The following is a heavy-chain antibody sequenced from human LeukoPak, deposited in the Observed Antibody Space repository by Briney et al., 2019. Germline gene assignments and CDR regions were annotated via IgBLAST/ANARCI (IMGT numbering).Heavy chain of an antibody. V-gene: IGHV4-39*01. CDR1: GGSIGSHGFY. D-gene: IGHD6-19*01. Sequence: SETLSLTCKVSGGSIGSHGFYWGWIRQPPGKGLEWIGSIYYPGSTHYNPSLESRVTISVDTSKYQVSLTLSSVTATDTAVYYCVRRVSSGWDYYNGLDVWGQGTTVTVSS. CDR2: IYYPGST. J-gene: IGHJ6*02. CDR3: VRRVSSGWDYYNGLDV.